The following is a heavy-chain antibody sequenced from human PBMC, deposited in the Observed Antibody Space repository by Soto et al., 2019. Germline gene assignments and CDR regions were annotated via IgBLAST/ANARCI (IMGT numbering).Heavy chain of an antibody. CDR2: NFYSGSN. CDR1: GGSLRRSEYF. D-gene: IGHD2-8*02. Sequence: SETLSLPCTVSGGSLRRSEYFWSRLLLEKGKGLEWIGYNFYSGSNYYNPSLQGRGAVSVGKAECGFTLKLRSVTAADTAVCYGGSCVFYCFFGAGGPIGFWGQGTMVTVS. J-gene: IGHJ3*01. V-gene: IGHV4-31*03. CDR3: GSCVFYCFFGAGGPIGF.